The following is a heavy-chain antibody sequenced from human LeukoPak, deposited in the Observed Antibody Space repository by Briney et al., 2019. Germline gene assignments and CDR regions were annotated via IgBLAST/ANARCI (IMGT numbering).Heavy chain of an antibody. V-gene: IGHV3-66*01. J-gene: IGHJ4*02. D-gene: IGHD1-26*01. CDR3: ARVVGATIIDY. CDR1: GFTVSSNY. Sequence: GGSLRLSRAASGFTVSSNYMSWVRQAPGKGLEWVSVIYSGGSTYYADSVKGRFTISRDNSKNTLYLQMNSLRAEDTAVYYCARVVGATIIDYWGQGTLVTVSS. CDR2: IYSGGST.